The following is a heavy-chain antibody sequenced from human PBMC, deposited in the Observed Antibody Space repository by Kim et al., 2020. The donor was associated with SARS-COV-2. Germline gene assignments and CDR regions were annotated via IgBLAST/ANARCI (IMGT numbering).Heavy chain of an antibody. J-gene: IGHJ3*02. CDR2: IYYSGST. V-gene: IGHV4-39*01. CDR3: ARSNGYSSGPAVADI. Sequence: SETLSLTCTVSGGSISSSSYCWGWIRQPPGKGLEWIGSIYYSGSTYYNPSLKSRVTISVDTSKNQFSLKLSSVTAADTAVYYCARSNGYSSGPAVADIWGQGTMVTVSS. CDR1: GGSISSSSYC. D-gene: IGHD6-19*01.